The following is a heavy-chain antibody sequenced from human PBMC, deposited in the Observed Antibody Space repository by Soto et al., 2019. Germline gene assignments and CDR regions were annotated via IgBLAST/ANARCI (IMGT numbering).Heavy chain of an antibody. D-gene: IGHD3-3*01. J-gene: IGHJ6*02. CDR3: ARFLEWIKGPDYGMDV. Sequence: SETLSLTCTFSGCSISSGDYYLGWIRQPPGKGLEWIGSIYYSGSTYYNPSLKSRVTISVDTSKNQFSLKLSSVTAADTAVYYCARFLEWIKGPDYGMDVWGQGTTVTVSS. CDR2: IYYSGST. CDR1: GCSISSGDYY. V-gene: IGHV4-39*01.